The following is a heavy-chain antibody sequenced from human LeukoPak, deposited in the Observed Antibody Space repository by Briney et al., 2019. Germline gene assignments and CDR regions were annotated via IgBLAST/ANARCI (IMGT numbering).Heavy chain of an antibody. CDR2: ISSSGSTI. CDR1: GFTFSDYY. V-gene: IGHV3-11*01. Sequence: GGSLRLSCAASGFTFSDYYMSWIRQAPGKGLEWVSYISSSGSTIYYADSVKGRFTISRDNAKNSLYLQMNSLRAEDTAVYYCARGEKLAYCGGDCYHDAFDIWGQGTMVTVSS. CDR3: ARGEKLAYCGGDCYHDAFDI. J-gene: IGHJ3*02. D-gene: IGHD2-21*02.